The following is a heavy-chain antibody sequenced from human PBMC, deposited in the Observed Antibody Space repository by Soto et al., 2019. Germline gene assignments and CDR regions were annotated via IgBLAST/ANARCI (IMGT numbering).Heavy chain of an antibody. CDR1: GGTFSSYT. Sequence: QVQLVQSGAEVKKPGSSVKVSCKASGGTFSSYTISWVRQAPGQGREWMGRIIPILGRVNYAKKFQGRGTITADKSTSTAYMELRSLRSEDTAVYYCARGITIDYWGQGTLVTVSS. CDR2: IIPILGRV. CDR3: ARGITIDY. J-gene: IGHJ4*02. V-gene: IGHV1-69*02. D-gene: IGHD3-3*01.